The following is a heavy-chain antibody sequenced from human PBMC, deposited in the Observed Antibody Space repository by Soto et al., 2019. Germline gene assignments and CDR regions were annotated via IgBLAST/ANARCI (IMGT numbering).Heavy chain of an antibody. D-gene: IGHD3-10*01. CDR2: SNAGNGNT. CDR1: GYTFTSYA. J-gene: IGHJ4*02. Sequence: ASVKVSCKASGYTFTSYAMHWVRQAPGQRLEWMGWSNAGNGNTRYSQKFQGRVTITRDTSASTAYMELSSLRSEDTAVYYCARSRGYYGSGSYFWFDYWGQGTLVTVSS. CDR3: ARSRGYYGSGSYFWFDY. V-gene: IGHV1-3*01.